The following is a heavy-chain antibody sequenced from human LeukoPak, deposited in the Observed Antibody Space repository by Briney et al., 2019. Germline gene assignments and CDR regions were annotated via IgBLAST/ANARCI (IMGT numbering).Heavy chain of an antibody. D-gene: IGHD6-19*01. CDR1: GFTFSDYE. V-gene: IGHV3-48*01. CDR3: ASTGYSSGSNFDY. CDR2: ISISGTTI. Sequence: PGGSLRLSCAASGFTFSDYEMNWVRQAPGKGLEWLSHISISGTTIHYADSVKGRFTISRDNSKNTLYLQMNSLRAEDTAVYYCASTGYSSGSNFDYWGQGTLVTVSS. J-gene: IGHJ4*02.